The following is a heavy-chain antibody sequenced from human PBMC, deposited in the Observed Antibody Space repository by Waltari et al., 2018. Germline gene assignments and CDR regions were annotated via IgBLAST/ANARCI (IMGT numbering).Heavy chain of an antibody. CDR2: ISWNSGSI. CDR3: AKGHISNDFWSGSLDF. Sequence: EVQVVESGGGLVQPGRSLRLSCAASGFTFDDYSMHWVRQAPGKGLEWVSGISWNSGSIGYADSVKGRFTISRDNAKHSLYLQMNSLRAEDMALYYCAKGHISNDFWSGSLDFWGQGTLVTVSS. CDR1: GFTFDDYS. V-gene: IGHV3-9*03. J-gene: IGHJ4*02. D-gene: IGHD3-3*01.